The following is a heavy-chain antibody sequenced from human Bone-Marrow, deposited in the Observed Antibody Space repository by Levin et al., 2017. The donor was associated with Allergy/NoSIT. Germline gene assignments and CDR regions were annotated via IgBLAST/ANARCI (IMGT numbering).Heavy chain of an antibody. CDR1: GVTFSNYA. CDR3: AKDSAARGALNYYYYGMDV. CDR2: ISGSGDST. V-gene: IGHV3-23*01. Sequence: PGGSLRLSCAASGVTFSNYAMSWVRQAPGKGLEWVSAISGSGDSTYYADSVKGRFTISRDNSKNTVFLQMNSLRAEDTAVYYCAKDSAARGALNYYYYGMDVWGQWTTVTVSS. D-gene: IGHD6-6*01. J-gene: IGHJ6*02.